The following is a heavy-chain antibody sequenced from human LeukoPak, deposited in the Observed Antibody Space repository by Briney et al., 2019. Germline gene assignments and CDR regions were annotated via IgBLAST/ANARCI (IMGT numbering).Heavy chain of an antibody. CDR1: GFTFTNFA. J-gene: IGHJ5*01. CDR2: IWSDGSRK. V-gene: IGHV3-33*06. D-gene: IGHD1-1*01. CDR3: AKDLGVLRSGERHPDNWFDS. Sequence: PGGSLRLSCAASGFTFTNFAMHWVRQAPGKGLVWMAVIWSDGSRKEYIDSVKDRFTVSRDNSKNTLYLQMNSLRAEDTALYFCAKDLGVLRSGERHPDNWFDSWGQGTLVTVSS.